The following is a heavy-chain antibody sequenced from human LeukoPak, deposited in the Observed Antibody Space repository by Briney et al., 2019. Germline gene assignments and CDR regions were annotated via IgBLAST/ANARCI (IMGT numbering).Heavy chain of an antibody. V-gene: IGHV4-4*07. CDR1: GGSISSYY. CDR2: IYTSGST. D-gene: IGHD3-22*01. Sequence: XETXSLTCTVSGGSISSYYWSWIRQPAGKGLEWIXRIYTSGSTNYNPSLKSRVTMSVDTSKNQFSLKLSSVTAADTAVYYCARDYDSSGRTTDAFDIWGQGTMVTVSS. CDR3: ARDYDSSGRTTDAFDI. J-gene: IGHJ3*02.